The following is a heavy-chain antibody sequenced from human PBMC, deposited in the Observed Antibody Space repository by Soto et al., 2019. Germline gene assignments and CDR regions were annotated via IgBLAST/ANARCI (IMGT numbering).Heavy chain of an antibody. CDR3: ARDGITMVRGVITLGGYYYGMDV. J-gene: IGHJ6*02. Sequence: GASVKVSCKASGYTFTSYGISWVRQAPGQGLEWMGWISAYNGNTNYAQKLQGRVTMTTDTSTSTAYMELRSLRSDDTAVYYCARDGITMVRGVITLGGYYYGMDVWGQGTTVTVSS. CDR2: ISAYNGNT. D-gene: IGHD3-10*01. CDR1: GYTFTSYG. V-gene: IGHV1-18*04.